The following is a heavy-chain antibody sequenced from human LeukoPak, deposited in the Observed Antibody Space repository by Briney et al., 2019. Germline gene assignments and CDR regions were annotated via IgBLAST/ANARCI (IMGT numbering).Heavy chain of an antibody. CDR3: AREGYSGYDYVGRYFDY. D-gene: IGHD5-12*01. V-gene: IGHV4-30-4*08. CDR1: GGSLSSGDYY. CDR2: IYYSGST. J-gene: IGHJ4*02. Sequence: SETLSLTCTVPGGSLSSGDYYWSWIRQPPGKGLEWIGYIYYSGSTYYNPPLKSRVTISVDTSKNQFSLKLSSVTAADTAVYYCAREGYSGYDYVGRYFDYWGQGTLVTVSS.